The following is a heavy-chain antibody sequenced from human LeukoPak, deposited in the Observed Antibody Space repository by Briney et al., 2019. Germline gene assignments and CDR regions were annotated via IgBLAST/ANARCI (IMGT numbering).Heavy chain of an antibody. CDR2: INHSGST. Sequence: SETLSLTCAVYGGSFSGYYWSWICQPPWKGLEWIGEINHSGSTNYNPSLKSRVTISVDTSKNQFSLKLSSVTAADTAVYYCARGLSCSGGSCYSSPFDYWGQGTLVTVSS. J-gene: IGHJ4*02. CDR1: GGSFSGYY. V-gene: IGHV4-34*01. CDR3: ARGLSCSGGSCYSSPFDY. D-gene: IGHD2-15*01.